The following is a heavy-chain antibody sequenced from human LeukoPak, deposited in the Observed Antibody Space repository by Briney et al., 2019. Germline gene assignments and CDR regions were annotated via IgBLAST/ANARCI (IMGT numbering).Heavy chain of an antibody. V-gene: IGHV4-34*01. CDR2: INHSGST. Sequence: SDTLSLTCAVYGGSFSGYYWSWLRRPPGKGLEWIGEINHSGSTKYNPSLKSRVTISVDTSKNQFSLKLSSVTAADTAVYYCATRLYSSGWYGLGYWGQGTLVTVSS. J-gene: IGHJ4*02. D-gene: IGHD6-19*01. CDR3: ATRLYSSGWYGLGY. CDR1: GGSFSGYY.